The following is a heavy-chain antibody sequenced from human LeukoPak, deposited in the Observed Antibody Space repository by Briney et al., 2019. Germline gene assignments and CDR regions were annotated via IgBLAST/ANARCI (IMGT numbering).Heavy chain of an antibody. CDR1: GFTFSSYG. J-gene: IGHJ6*03. CDR2: IRYDGSNK. Sequence: GGSLRISCAASGFTFSSYGMHWVRQAPGKGLEWVAFIRYDGSNKYYADSVKGRFTISRDNSKNTLYLQMNSMRAEDTAVYYCAKDLRDITMIVVVSRGAMDVWGKGTKVTVCS. CDR3: AKDLRDITMIVVVSRGAMDV. V-gene: IGHV3-30*02. D-gene: IGHD3-22*01.